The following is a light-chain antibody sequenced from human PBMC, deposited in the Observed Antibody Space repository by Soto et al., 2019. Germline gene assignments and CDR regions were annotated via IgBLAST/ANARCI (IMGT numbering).Light chain of an antibody. J-gene: IGLJ3*02. V-gene: IGLV4-69*01. CDR3: QTWGTGMGV. Sequence: QSVLTQSPSASASLGASVKLTCTLSSRHSNYAIAWHQQQPEKGPRYLMKVNSDGSHRKGDGIPDRFSGSRSGAERYLTISSLQSEDEADYYCQTWGTGMGVFGGGTKLTVL. CDR2: VNSDGSH. CDR1: SRHSNYA.